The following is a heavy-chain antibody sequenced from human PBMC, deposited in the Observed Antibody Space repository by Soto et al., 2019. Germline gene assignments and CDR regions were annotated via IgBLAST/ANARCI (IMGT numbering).Heavy chain of an antibody. J-gene: IGHJ4*02. Sequence: SETLSLTCAVSGYSISSGYYWGWIRQPPGKGLEWIGSIYHSGSTYYNPSLKSRVTISVDTSKNQFSLKLSSVTAADTAVYYCARGRDYYDSSGPITSRYFDYWGQGTLVTVSS. CDR3: ARGRDYYDSSGPITSRYFDY. D-gene: IGHD3-22*01. CDR1: GYSISSGYY. CDR2: IYHSGST. V-gene: IGHV4-38-2*01.